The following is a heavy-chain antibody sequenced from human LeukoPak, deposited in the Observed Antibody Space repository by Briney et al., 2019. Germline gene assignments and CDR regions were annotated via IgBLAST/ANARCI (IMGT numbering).Heavy chain of an antibody. Sequence: ASVKVSCKASGYTFTSYDINWVRQATGQGLEWMGWMNPNSGNTGYAQKFQDRVTITRNTSISTAYMELSSLRSEDTAVYYCARARYCSSTSCYTPFDYWGQGTLVTVSS. CDR3: ARARYCSSTSCYTPFDY. CDR1: GYTFTSYD. J-gene: IGHJ4*02. V-gene: IGHV1-8*03. D-gene: IGHD2-2*02. CDR2: MNPNSGNT.